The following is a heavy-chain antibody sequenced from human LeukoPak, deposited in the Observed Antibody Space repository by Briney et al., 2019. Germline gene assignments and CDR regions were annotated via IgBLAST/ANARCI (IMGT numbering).Heavy chain of an antibody. CDR2: INTDGSST. Sequence: GGSLRLSCAASGFTFSSYAMSWVRQAPGKGLVWVSRINTDGSSTSYADSVKGRFTISRDNAKNTLYLQMNSLSAEDTAVYYCATGGEQYYDYWGQGTLVTVSS. J-gene: IGHJ4*02. CDR3: ATGGEQYYDY. V-gene: IGHV3-74*01. CDR1: GFTFSSYA. D-gene: IGHD1/OR15-1a*01.